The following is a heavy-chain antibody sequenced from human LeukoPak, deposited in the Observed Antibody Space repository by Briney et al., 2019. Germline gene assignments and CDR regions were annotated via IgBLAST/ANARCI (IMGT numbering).Heavy chain of an antibody. CDR1: GYTFTRYY. J-gene: IGHJ4*02. Sequence: ASVKVSCKASGYTFTRYYMHWVRQAPGQGLEWMGWINPNSGGTNYAQKFQGRVTMTRDTSINTAYMELSRLRSDDTAVYYCARDLCGTSCYAGFDYWGQGTLVTVSS. D-gene: IGHD2-2*01. V-gene: IGHV1-2*02. CDR2: INPNSGGT. CDR3: ARDLCGTSCYAGFDY.